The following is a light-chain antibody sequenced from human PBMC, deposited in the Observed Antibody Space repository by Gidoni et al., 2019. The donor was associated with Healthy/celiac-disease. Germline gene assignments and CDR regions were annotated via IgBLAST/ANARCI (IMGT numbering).Light chain of an antibody. CDR2: AAS. CDR3: QQYYSYPRT. V-gene: IGKV1-8*01. Sequence: IRMTQSPSSFSASTGDRVTITCRASQGISSYLAWYQQKPGKAPKLLIYAASTLQSGVPSRFSGSGSGTDFTLTISCLQSEDFATYYCQQYYSYPRTFGQGTKLEIK. J-gene: IGKJ2*02. CDR1: QGISSY.